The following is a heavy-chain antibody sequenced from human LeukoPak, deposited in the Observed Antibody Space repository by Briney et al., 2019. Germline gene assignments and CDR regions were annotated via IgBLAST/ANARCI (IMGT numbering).Heavy chain of an antibody. J-gene: IGHJ4*02. D-gene: IGHD3-3*01. CDR3: ARWRGAQSEFDY. CDR1: GFIFPNAW. CDR2: LKESGIEK. Sequence: GGSLRLSCAASGFIFPNAWMHWVRQAPGKGLEFVAHLKESGIEKEYVDSVKGRFTISRDNAENLLYLQMNSLRAEDTALYFCARWRGAQSEFDYWGQGTQVTVSS. V-gene: IGHV3-7*01.